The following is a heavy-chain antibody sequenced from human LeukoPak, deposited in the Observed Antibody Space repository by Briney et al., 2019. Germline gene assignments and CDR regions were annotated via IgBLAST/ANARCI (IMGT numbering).Heavy chain of an antibody. CDR3: TTLMYTTGRQGFDS. CDR1: GFVFRIYP. V-gene: IGHV3-23*01. CDR2: ISADSGTT. J-gene: IGHJ4*02. D-gene: IGHD6-19*01. Sequence: PGGSLRLSCAASGFVFRIYPMIWARQAPGKGLEWVSSISADSGTTNYADSAKGRFTVSRDNSKRTLFLQMNSPRAEDTAVYYCTTLMYTTGRQGFDSWGQGTRVTVSS.